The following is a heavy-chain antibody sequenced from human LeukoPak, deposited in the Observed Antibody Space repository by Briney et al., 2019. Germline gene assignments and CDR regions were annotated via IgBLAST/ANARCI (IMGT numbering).Heavy chain of an antibody. CDR2: TSAYNGNT. CDR1: GYTFPSYG. CDR3: ASSLGGDYGDSRYFDY. Sequence: ASVKVSCKASGYTFPSYGIGWVGQPPGQGLEGVGWTSAYNGNTNYAQKLQGRVTMTTDTSTSTAYMELRSLRSDDTAVYYCASSLGGDYGDSRYFDYWGQGTLVTVSS. V-gene: IGHV1-18*01. D-gene: IGHD4-17*01. J-gene: IGHJ4*02.